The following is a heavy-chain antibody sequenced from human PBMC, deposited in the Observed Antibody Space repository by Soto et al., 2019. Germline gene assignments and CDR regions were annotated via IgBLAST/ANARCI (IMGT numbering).Heavy chain of an antibody. CDR1: GGSFSGYY. D-gene: IGHD3-22*01. CDR3: ARARHHYYASSGYYQEGYYYGMDV. Sequence: QVQLQQWGAGLLKPSETLSLTCAVYGGSFSGYYWSWIRQPPGKGLEWIGEINHSGSTNYNPSLKSRVTISVDTSKNQFSLKLSSVTAADTAVYYCARARHHYYASSGYYQEGYYYGMDVWGQGTTVTVSS. CDR2: INHSGST. J-gene: IGHJ6*02. V-gene: IGHV4-34*01.